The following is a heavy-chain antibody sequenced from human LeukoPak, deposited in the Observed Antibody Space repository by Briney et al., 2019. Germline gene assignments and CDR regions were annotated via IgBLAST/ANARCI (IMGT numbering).Heavy chain of an antibody. CDR3: ARSSGYGDYVGYFDY. J-gene: IGHJ4*02. Sequence: SETLSLTCAAYGGSFSGYYWSWIRQPPGKGLEWIGEINHSGSTNYNPSLKSRVTISVDTSKNQFSLKLSSVTAADTAVYYCARSSGYGDYVGYFDYWGQGTLATVSS. CDR2: INHSGST. D-gene: IGHD4-17*01. V-gene: IGHV4-34*01. CDR1: GGSFSGYY.